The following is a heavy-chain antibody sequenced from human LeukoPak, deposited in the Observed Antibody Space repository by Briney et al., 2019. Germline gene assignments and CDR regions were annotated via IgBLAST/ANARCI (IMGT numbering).Heavy chain of an antibody. J-gene: IGHJ4*02. CDR1: GFSLTTRGVG. Sequence: SGPTLVKPTQTLTLTCTFSGFSLTTRGVGVGWIRQPPGKALEWLALIYWDDDERYSPSLKNRLTITEDTSKNQVDLTMTNMDPVDTATYYCAHSNSSSPLDYWGQGTLVTVSS. CDR2: IYWDDDE. CDR3: AHSNSSSPLDY. V-gene: IGHV2-5*02. D-gene: IGHD6-13*01.